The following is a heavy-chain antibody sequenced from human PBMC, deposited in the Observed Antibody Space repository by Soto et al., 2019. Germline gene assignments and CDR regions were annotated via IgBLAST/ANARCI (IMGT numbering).Heavy chain of an antibody. CDR1: GGSMSSNY. J-gene: IGHJ4*02. CDR3: ARGGSYGDFFDY. D-gene: IGHD4-17*01. CDR2: IYYTGST. Sequence: PSETLSLTCTVSGGSMSSNYWTWIRQSPGKGLEWIGYIYYTGSTKYNPSLKIRVTISLDTSKNQFSLRLTSVTSADTAVYYCARGGSYGDFFDYWGQGAQVTVSS. V-gene: IGHV4-59*01.